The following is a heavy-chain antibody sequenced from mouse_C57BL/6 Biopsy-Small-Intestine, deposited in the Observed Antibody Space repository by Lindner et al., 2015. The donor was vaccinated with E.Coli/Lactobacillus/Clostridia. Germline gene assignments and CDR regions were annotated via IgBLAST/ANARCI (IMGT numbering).Heavy chain of an antibody. CDR1: GYTFTDYN. V-gene: IGHV1-22*01. Sequence: VQLQESGPDLVKPGASVEMSCKASGYTFTDYNMHWVKQSHGKSLEWIGYIYPNNGGTTYNQNFKDRATLTINKSSSTAYMELRSLTSEDSAVYFCASFGYDFDYWGQGTTLTVSS. J-gene: IGHJ2*01. CDR2: IYPNNGGT. CDR3: ASFGYDFDY.